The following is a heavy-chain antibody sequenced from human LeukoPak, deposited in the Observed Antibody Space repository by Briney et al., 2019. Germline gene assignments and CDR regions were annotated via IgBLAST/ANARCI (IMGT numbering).Heavy chain of an antibody. CDR2: IYYSGST. Sequence: PSETLSLTCTVSGGSISRSSFYWGWIRQPPGKGLEWIGSIYYSGSTYYNPSLKSRVTISVDTSKNQFSLKLSSVTAADTALYYCARLEVTTKPFDYWGQGALVTVSS. D-gene: IGHD2-21*02. V-gene: IGHV4-39*01. J-gene: IGHJ4*02. CDR1: GGSISRSSFY. CDR3: ARLEVTTKPFDY.